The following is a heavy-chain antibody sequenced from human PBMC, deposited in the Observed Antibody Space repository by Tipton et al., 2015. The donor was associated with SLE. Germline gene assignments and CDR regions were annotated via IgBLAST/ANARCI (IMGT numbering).Heavy chain of an antibody. CDR3: ARGWIQLWSRGDAFDI. D-gene: IGHD5-18*01. CDR1: GGSFSGYY. Sequence: LRLSCAVYGGSFSGYYWSWLRQPPGKGLEWIGEINHSGSTNYNPSLKSRVTISVDTSKNQFSLKLSSVTAADTAVYYCARGWIQLWSRGDAFDIWGQGTMVTVSS. V-gene: IGHV4-34*01. J-gene: IGHJ3*02. CDR2: INHSGST.